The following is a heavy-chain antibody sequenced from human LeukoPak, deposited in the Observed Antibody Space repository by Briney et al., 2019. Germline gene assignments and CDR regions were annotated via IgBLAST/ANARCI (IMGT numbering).Heavy chain of an antibody. CDR1: GGSFSGYY. Sequence: SETLSLTCAVYGGSFSGYYWSWIRQPPGKGLEWIGEINHSGSTNYNPFLKSRVTISVDTSKSQFSLKLSSVTAADTAVYYCARVITEPRFDYSEYLGYYHYMDVWGKGTTVTVSS. CDR3: ARVITEPRFDYSEYLGYYHYMDV. CDR2: INHSGST. J-gene: IGHJ6*03. V-gene: IGHV4-34*01. D-gene: IGHD4-17*01.